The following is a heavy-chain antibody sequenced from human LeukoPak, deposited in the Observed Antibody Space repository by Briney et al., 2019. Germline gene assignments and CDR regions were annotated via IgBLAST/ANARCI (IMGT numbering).Heavy chain of an antibody. V-gene: IGHV4-59*08. J-gene: IGHJ4*02. CDR3: ARHGGDPWYPD. D-gene: IGHD2-21*01. Sequence: PSETLSLTCSVSGGSISPHYWSWLRQPPGKGLEYIASIYYTGSTGYNPSLKSRVTISADTSKNQLSLKLTSVTTADTALYYCARHGGDPWYPDWGQGTLVTVSS. CDR2: IYYTGST. CDR1: GGSISPHY.